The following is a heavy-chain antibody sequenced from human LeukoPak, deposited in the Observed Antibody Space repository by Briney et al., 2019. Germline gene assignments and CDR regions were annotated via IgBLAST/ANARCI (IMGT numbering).Heavy chain of an antibody. D-gene: IGHD6-13*01. CDR1: GYSFTSYW. J-gene: IGHJ4*02. CDR3: ARRRSSSSWQFPFDY. Sequence: GESLKISCKGSGYSFTSYWISWVRQMPGKGLEWMGRIDPSDSYTNYSPSFQGHVTISADKSTSTAYLQWSSLKASDTAMYYCARRRSSSSWQFPFDYWGQGTLVTVSS. V-gene: IGHV5-10-1*01. CDR2: IDPSDSYT.